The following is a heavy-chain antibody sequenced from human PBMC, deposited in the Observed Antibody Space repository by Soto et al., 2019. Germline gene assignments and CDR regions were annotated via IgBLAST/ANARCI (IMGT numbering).Heavy chain of an antibody. CDR2: IYPGDSDT. Sequence: GESLKISCKGSGYSFTSYWIGWVRQMPGKGLEWMGIIYPGDSDTRYSPSFQGQVTISADKSISTAYLQWSSLKASDTAMYCCARGPASLAVAAGYGMDVWGQGTTVTVSS. CDR1: GYSFTSYW. CDR3: ARGPASLAVAAGYGMDV. J-gene: IGHJ6*02. D-gene: IGHD6-19*01. V-gene: IGHV5-51*01.